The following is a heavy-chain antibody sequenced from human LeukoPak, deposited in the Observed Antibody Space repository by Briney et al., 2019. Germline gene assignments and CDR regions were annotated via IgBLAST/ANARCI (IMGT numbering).Heavy chain of an antibody. J-gene: IGHJ4*02. CDR2: IYTSGST. V-gene: IGHV4-61*02. CDR1: GGSISSGSYY. D-gene: IGHD3-22*01. CDR3: TRLTPMIVVID. Sequence: PSETLSLTCTVSGGSISSGSYYWRWIRQPAGKGLEWIGRIYTSGSTNYNPSLKSRVTISVDTSKNQFSLKLSSVTAADTAVYYCTRLTPMIVVIDWGQGTLVTVSS.